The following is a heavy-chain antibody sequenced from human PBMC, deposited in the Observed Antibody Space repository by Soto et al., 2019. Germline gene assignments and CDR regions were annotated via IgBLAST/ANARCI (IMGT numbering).Heavy chain of an antibody. V-gene: IGHV4-31*03. CDR1: GGSISSGGYY. CDR3: ARDGPIDTAAGTLNHIYGMDV. Sequence: SETLTLTCTVSGGSISSGGYYWSWVRQHPGKGLEWIGYIYYSGSTYYNPSLKSRVTISVDTSKNQFSLKLSSVTAADTAVYYCARDGPIDTAAGTLNHIYGMDVWGQGTTVSVSS. J-gene: IGHJ6*02. D-gene: IGHD6-13*01. CDR2: IYYSGST.